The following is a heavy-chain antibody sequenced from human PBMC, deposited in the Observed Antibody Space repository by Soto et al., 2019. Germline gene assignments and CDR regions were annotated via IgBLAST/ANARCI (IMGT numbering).Heavy chain of an antibody. CDR1: GGSISSYY. D-gene: IGHD3-16*01. V-gene: IGHV4-59*01. Sequence: QVQLQESGPGLVKPSETLSLTCTVSGGSISSYYWSWIRQPPGKGLEWIGYIYYSGSTNYNPSLRXGVTISVDTSKTQFSLKRSSVTAAATSVYYCARVPGLGWFDPWGQGTLVTVSS. J-gene: IGHJ5*02. CDR3: ARVPGLGWFDP. CDR2: IYYSGST.